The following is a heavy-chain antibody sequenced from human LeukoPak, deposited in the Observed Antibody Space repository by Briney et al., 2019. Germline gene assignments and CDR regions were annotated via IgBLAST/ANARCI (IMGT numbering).Heavy chain of an antibody. CDR3: ARDRVYSDSILYYYYYYGMDV. V-gene: IGHV1-2*02. CDR1: GYTFAGYY. J-gene: IGHJ6*02. Sequence: ASVKVSCKASGYTFAGYYMHWVRQAPGQGLEWMGWINPNSGGTNYAQKFQGRVTMTRDTSISTAYMELSRLRSDDTAVYYCARDRVYSDSILYYYYYYGMDVWGQGTTVTVSS. D-gene: IGHD2-21*01. CDR2: INPNSGGT.